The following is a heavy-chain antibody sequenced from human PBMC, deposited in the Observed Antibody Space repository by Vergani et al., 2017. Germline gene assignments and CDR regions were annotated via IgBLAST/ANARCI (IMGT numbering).Heavy chain of an antibody. D-gene: IGHD4-11*01. Sequence: QVQVVQSGAEVKKPGASVKVSCKVSGHTLPGFSLSDLAIHWVRQAPGRGLEWMASFDLENYEQIYAQKFKGRVTMTKDRSTNTAYLELTNLRSDDTAVCDCATDLSMTTFSDWGQGTLVTVSS. CDR1: GHTLPGFSLSDLA. CDR2: FDLENYEQ. CDR3: ATDLSMTTFSD. J-gene: IGHJ4*02. V-gene: IGHV1-24*01.